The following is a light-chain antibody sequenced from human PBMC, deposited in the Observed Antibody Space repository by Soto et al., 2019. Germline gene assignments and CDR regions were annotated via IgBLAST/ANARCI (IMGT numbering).Light chain of an antibody. V-gene: IGLV1-40*01. CDR1: SSNIGGGYD. CDR2: GNN. J-gene: IGLJ1*01. Sequence: QSVLTQPPSVSGAPGQRVTISCTGSSSNIGGGYDVYWYQQLPGTAPKLLIYGNNNRPSGVPDRFSGSKSGTSASLAITGLQSQDEADYYCQSYDSSLSGYVFGTGTKVTVL. CDR3: QSYDSSLSGYV.